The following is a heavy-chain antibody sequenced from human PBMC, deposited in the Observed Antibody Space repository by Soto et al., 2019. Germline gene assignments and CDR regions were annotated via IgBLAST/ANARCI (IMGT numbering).Heavy chain of an antibody. CDR3: AGGIDWSYDYYYGMEV. D-gene: IGHD1-1*01. CDR2: IDPSDSYT. J-gene: IGHJ6*04. V-gene: IGHV5-10-1*01. Sequence: GESLKISCKGSGYSFTSYWITWVRQMPGKGLEWMGRIDPSDSYTKYSPSFQGYVTMSADQSISTVYLQWSSLKASDTAVYYCAGGIDWSYDYYYGMEVWGKGTTVNVSS. CDR1: GYSFTSYW.